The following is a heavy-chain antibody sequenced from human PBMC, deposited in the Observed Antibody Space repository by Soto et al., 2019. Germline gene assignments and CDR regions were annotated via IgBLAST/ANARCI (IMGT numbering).Heavy chain of an antibody. Sequence: SETLSLTCTVSGGSISSGGYYWSWIRQHPGKGLEWIGYIYYSGSTYYNPSLKSRVTISVDTSKNQVSLKLSSVTAADTAVYYCARDLASYYYDSSGYYDYWGQGTLVTVSS. CDR1: GGSISSGGYY. CDR3: ARDLASYYYDSSGYYDY. D-gene: IGHD3-22*01. CDR2: IYYSGST. V-gene: IGHV4-31*03. J-gene: IGHJ4*02.